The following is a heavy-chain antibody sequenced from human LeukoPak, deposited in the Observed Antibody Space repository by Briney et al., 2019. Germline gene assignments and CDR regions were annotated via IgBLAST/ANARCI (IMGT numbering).Heavy chain of an antibody. CDR2: INPFSGAT. CDR1: GYTFTDFY. J-gene: IGHJ5*02. D-gene: IGHD1-1*01. CDR3: ATSTVTHTRDP. Sequence: ASVRVSCKASGYTFTDFYLNWVRQAPGQGLEWMAWINPFSGATSYAEKFQGRVTMTWDTSISTAYMELLGLRSDDTAVYYCATSTVTHTRDPWGQGTLVTVS. V-gene: IGHV1-2*02.